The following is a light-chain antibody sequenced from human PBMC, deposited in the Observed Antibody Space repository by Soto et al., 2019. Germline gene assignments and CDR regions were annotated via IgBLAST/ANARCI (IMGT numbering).Light chain of an antibody. Sequence: EIMLSQSPGTLCLTPGERATLSCRASQSVSSYIAWYQQKPGQAPRLLIYGASTRASGIPARFSGSGSGTEFTLPIGSLQSEDFAVYYCQQYSSSPSFGQGTLPE. J-gene: IGKJ5*01. CDR3: QQYSSSPS. V-gene: IGKV3-15*01. CDR2: GAS. CDR1: QSVSSY.